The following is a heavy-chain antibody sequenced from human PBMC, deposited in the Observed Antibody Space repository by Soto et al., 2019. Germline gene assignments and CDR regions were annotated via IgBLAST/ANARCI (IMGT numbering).Heavy chain of an antibody. CDR1: GFTFSSYA. CDR3: AKPPQYYDILPGSPRDYSYYYMDV. J-gene: IGHJ6*03. Sequence: EVQLLESGGGLVQPGGSLRLSCAASGFTFSSYAMSWVRQAPGKGLEWVSAISGSGGSTYYADSVKGRFTISRDNSKNTLYLQMKRLRAADTAVYYCAKPPQYYDILPGSPRDYSYYYMDVWGKGTTVTVSS. D-gene: IGHD3-9*01. V-gene: IGHV3-23*01. CDR2: ISGSGGST.